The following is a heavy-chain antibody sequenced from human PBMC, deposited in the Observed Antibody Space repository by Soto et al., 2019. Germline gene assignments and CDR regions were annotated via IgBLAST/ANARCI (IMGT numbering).Heavy chain of an antibody. J-gene: IGHJ4*01. V-gene: IGHV4-39*01. CDR1: GGSISSSSFY. CDR2: IYYSGNT. D-gene: IGHD4-17*01. CDR3: ARLYXGNSVPPAFDY. Sequence: SETLSLTCSVSGGSISSSSFYWGWIRQPPGKGLEWIGIIYYSGNTYYNPSLKSRVTISVDTSKNQFSLKLSSVTAADTAVYYCARLYXGNSVPPAFDYWGQGTLVT.